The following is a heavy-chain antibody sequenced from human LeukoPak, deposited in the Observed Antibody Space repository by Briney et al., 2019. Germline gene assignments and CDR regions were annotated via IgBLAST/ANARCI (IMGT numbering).Heavy chain of an antibody. Sequence: PGGSLRLSCAASGFTFSSYAMSWVRQAPGKGLEWVSAISGSGGSTYYADSVKGRFTISRDNSKNTLYLQMNSLRAEDTAVYYCAKDGLEAAAGIWYYFDYWGQGTLVTVSS. J-gene: IGHJ4*02. D-gene: IGHD6-13*01. CDR2: ISGSGGST. V-gene: IGHV3-23*01. CDR1: GFTFSSYA. CDR3: AKDGLEAAAGIWYYFDY.